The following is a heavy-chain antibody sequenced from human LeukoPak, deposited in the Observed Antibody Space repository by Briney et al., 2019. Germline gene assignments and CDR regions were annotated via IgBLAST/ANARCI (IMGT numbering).Heavy chain of an antibody. Sequence: ASVKVSCKASGYTFTGYYMHWVRQAPGQGLEWMGWINPNSGGTNYAQKFQGRVTMTRNTSISTAYMELSSLRPEDTAVYYCARNLHYDILTGLFYYYGMDVWGQGTTVTVSS. J-gene: IGHJ6*02. V-gene: IGHV1-2*02. CDR1: GYTFTGYY. CDR2: INPNSGGT. CDR3: ARNLHYDILTGLFYYYGMDV. D-gene: IGHD3-9*01.